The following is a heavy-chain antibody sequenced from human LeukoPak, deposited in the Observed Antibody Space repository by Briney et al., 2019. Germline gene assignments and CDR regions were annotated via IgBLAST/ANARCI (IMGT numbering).Heavy chain of an antibody. CDR1: GYTFTGYY. V-gene: IGHV1-2*02. CDR3: ARRHSITMVRGGQWYYYMDV. Sequence: GASVKVSCKAAGYTFTGYYMHWVRQAPGQGLEWMGWINPNSGGTNYAQKFQGRVTMTRDTSISTAYMELIRLRSEDTAVYYCARRHSITMVRGGQWYYYMDVWGKGTTVTISS. J-gene: IGHJ6*03. D-gene: IGHD3-10*01. CDR2: INPNSGGT.